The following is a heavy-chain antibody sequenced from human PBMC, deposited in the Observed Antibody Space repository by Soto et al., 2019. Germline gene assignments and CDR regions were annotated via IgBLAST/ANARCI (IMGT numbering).Heavy chain of an antibody. Sequence: LSPTSAVSGYSISSSNWCGWIRQPPGKGLEWIGNIYYSGTTYYNPSLKRRVTMYVDTSKNQFSLKLTSVTAVDTAVYYCARREIQGPIDYWGQ. J-gene: IGHJ4*02. D-gene: IGHD1-26*01. V-gene: IGHV4-28*01. CDR1: GYSISSSNW. CDR3: ARREIQGPIDY. CDR2: IYYSGTT.